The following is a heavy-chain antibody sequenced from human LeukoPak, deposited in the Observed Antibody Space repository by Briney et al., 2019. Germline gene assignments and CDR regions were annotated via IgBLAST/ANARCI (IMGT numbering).Heavy chain of an antibody. CDR1: GFTFDDYA. CDR3: AKGGSYSSSWYFDY. V-gene: IGHV3-9*01. CDR2: ISWNSGSI. J-gene: IGHJ4*02. D-gene: IGHD6-13*01. Sequence: SGGSLRLSCAASGFTFDDYAMLWVRQAPGKGLEWVSGISWNSGSIGYADSVKGRFTISRDNAKNSLYLQMNSLRAEDTALYYCAKGGSYSSSWYFDYWGQGTLVTVSS.